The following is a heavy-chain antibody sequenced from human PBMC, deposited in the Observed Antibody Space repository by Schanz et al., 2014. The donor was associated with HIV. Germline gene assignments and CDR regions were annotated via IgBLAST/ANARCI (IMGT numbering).Heavy chain of an antibody. Sequence: QVQLVASGGDLVKPGGSLRLSCTASGFSFSDYHMSWIRQAPGKGLEWVSSLSGSGSNIYYADSVKGRFTISRDNGKNSLFLQMNSLRAEDTAVYYCARLRGFLWFGDHPYSFDYWGQGTLVTVSS. D-gene: IGHD3-10*01. CDR2: LSGSGSNI. CDR1: GFSFSDYH. J-gene: IGHJ4*02. V-gene: IGHV3-11*01. CDR3: ARLRGFLWFGDHPYSFDY.